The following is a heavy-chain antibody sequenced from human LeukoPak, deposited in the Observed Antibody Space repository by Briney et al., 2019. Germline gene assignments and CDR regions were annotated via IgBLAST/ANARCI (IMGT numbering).Heavy chain of an antibody. V-gene: IGHV4-59*01. CDR2: IYDSGSTNYST. CDR1: GVSIRSYY. D-gene: IGHD3-16*01. Sequence: PSETLSLTCSVSGVSIRSYYWSWSRQPPGKVLEWIGDIYDSGSTNYSTNYNPSLKSRVTISVDTSKNQFSLKLSSVTAADTAVYYCARDLGFGYFDYWGQGTLVTVSS. CDR3: ARDLGFGYFDY. J-gene: IGHJ4*02.